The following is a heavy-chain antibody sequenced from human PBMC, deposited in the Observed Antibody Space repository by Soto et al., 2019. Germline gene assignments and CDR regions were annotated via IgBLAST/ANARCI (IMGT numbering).Heavy chain of an antibody. Sequence: GASVKLSCKVSGYTLTELSMHWVRQAPGKGLEWMGGFDPEDGETIYAQKFQGRVTMTEDTSTDTAYMELSSLRSEDTAVYYCATVAMVNARSYYYMDVWGKGTTVTVSS. J-gene: IGHJ6*03. V-gene: IGHV1-24*01. CDR1: GYTLTELS. CDR3: ATVAMVNARSYYYMDV. CDR2: FDPEDGET. D-gene: IGHD5-18*01.